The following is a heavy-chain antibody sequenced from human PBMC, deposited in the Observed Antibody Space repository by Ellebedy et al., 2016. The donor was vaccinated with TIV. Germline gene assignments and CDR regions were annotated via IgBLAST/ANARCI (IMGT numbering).Heavy chain of an antibody. Sequence: GESLKISCVASGFSFSHYGMHWVRQAPGKGLAWEAVIWFDGSHDQYADSVKGRFTISRDNSKNTLYLQMDSLRAEDTAVYYCASTKWEKLFGMDVWGQGTTVTVSS. CDR2: IWFDGSHD. V-gene: IGHV3-33*08. D-gene: IGHD1-26*01. CDR1: GFSFSHYG. CDR3: ASTKWEKLFGMDV. J-gene: IGHJ6*02.